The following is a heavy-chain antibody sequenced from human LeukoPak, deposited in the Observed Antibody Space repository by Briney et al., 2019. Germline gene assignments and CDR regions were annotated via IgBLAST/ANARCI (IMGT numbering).Heavy chain of an antibody. CDR1: GYTFTSYD. CDR2: MNPNSGNT. Sequence: ASVKVSCKASGYTFTSYDINWVRQATGQGLEWMGWMNPNSGNTGYAQKFQGRVTMTRNISISTAYMELSSLRSEDTAVYYCARDPYPYYYGSGSYLDYWGQGTLVTVSS. CDR3: ARDPYPYYYGSGSYLDY. V-gene: IGHV1-8*01. J-gene: IGHJ4*02. D-gene: IGHD3-10*01.